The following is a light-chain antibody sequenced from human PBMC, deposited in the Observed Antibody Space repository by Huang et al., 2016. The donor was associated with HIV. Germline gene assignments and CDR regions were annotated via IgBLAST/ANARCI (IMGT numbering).Light chain of an antibody. CDR1: QNVTDS. Sequence: EIVLTQSPATLSLSPGERATLSCRASQNVTDSLAWYRQKPGQAPSLLIYRAANRATGTPAGFSGSGSGTDFTLTISSLEPEDFAIYYCQERIQWPRLTFGGGTKVEIK. CDR2: RAA. CDR3: QERIQWPRLT. V-gene: IGKV3-11*01. J-gene: IGKJ4*01.